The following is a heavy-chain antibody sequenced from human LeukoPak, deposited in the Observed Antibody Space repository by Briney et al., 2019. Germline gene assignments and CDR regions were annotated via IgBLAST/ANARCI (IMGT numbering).Heavy chain of an antibody. CDR2: IGGSGGT. CDR3: ASPLTRPGTVVDFDY. D-gene: IGHD3-22*01. CDR1: GFTFRSYA. Sequence: GGSLRLSCTGSGFTFRSYALSWVRQAPGTGLEWVSAIGGSGGTYYADSVKGRFTISRDNSKNALYLQMNGLRSEDTAVYYCASPLTRPGTVVDFDYWGQGTLVTVSS. V-gene: IGHV3-23*01. J-gene: IGHJ4*02.